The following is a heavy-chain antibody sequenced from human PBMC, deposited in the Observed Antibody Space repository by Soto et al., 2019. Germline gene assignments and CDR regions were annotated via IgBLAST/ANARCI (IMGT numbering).Heavy chain of an antibody. V-gene: IGHV1-69*13. Sequence: GASVKVSCKASGGTFSSYAISWVRQAPVQGLEWMGGIIPIFGTANYAQKFQGRVTITADESTSTAYMELSSLRSEDTAVYYCARDFFPHAQFHYFDYWGQGTLVTVSS. D-gene: IGHD2-2*01. CDR1: GGTFSSYA. CDR3: ARDFFPHAQFHYFDY. J-gene: IGHJ4*02. CDR2: IIPIFGTA.